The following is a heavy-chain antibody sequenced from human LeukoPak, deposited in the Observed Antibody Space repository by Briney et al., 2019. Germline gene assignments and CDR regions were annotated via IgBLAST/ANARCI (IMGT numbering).Heavy chain of an antibody. CDR3: AREVKGGYDRLNWFDP. J-gene: IGHJ5*02. CDR2: IIPIFGIA. Sequence: SVKVSCKASGGTFSSYAISWVRQAPGQGLEWMGRIIPIFGIANYAQKFQGRVTITADKSTSTAYMELSSQRSEDTAVYYCAREVKGGYDRLNWFDPWGQGTLVTVSS. V-gene: IGHV1-69*04. CDR1: GGTFSSYA. D-gene: IGHD5-12*01.